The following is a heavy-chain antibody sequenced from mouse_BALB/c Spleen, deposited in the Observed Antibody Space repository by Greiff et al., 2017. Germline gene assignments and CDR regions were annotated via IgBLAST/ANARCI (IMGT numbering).Heavy chain of an antibody. J-gene: IGHJ3*01. CDR1: GFTFTDYY. Sequence: EVQLVESGGGLVQPGGSLRLSCATSGFTFTDYYMSWVRQPPGKALEWLGFIRNKANGYTTEYSASVKGRFTISRDNSQSILYLQMNTLRAEDSATYYCARDMITTGAWFAYWGQGTLVTVSA. CDR2: IRNKANGYTT. CDR3: ARDMITTGAWFAY. V-gene: IGHV7-3*02. D-gene: IGHD2-4*01.